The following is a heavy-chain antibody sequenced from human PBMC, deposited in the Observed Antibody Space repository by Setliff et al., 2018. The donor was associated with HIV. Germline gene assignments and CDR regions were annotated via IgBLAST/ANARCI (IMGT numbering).Heavy chain of an antibody. J-gene: IGHJ4*02. CDR1: GYIFTNYG. CDR3: ARDAPGNTEAAPDY. V-gene: IGHV1-18*01. Sequence: ASVKVSCKASGYIFTNYGITWVRQAPGQGLGWVGWINNGNTHYEQKLQGRVTMTTDTSTSTAYMELRSLRSDDTAVYYCARDAPGNTEAAPDYWGQGTLVTVSS. CDR2: INNGNT. D-gene: IGHD6-6*01.